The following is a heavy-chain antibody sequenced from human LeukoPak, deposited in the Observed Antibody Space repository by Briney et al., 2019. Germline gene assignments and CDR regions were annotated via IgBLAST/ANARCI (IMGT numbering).Heavy chain of an antibody. J-gene: IGHJ3*02. D-gene: IGHD6-13*01. V-gene: IGHV1-69*05. CDR1: GGTFSSYA. CDR2: IIPIFGTA. CDR3: ARSPAAGDAFDI. Sequence: SVKVSCKASGGTFSSYAISWVRQAPGQGLEWMGGIIPIFGTANYAQKFQGWVTMTRDTSISTAYMELSRLRSDDTAVYYCARSPAAGDAFDIWGQGTMVTVSS.